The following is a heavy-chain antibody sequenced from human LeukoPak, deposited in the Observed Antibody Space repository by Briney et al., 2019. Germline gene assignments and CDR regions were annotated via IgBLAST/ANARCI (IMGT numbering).Heavy chain of an antibody. Sequence: KSSETLSLTCNVSGDSIRSYYWSWIRQPPGKGLEWIGYVFYSRGTNYNPSLKSRVIVSLETSKNQFSLKLSSVTAADTAVYYCASLLPIRVVTHDFYYYGMDVWGQGTTVTVSS. CDR2: VFYSRGT. CDR1: GDSIRSYY. J-gene: IGHJ6*02. CDR3: ASLLPIRVVTHDFYYYGMDV. V-gene: IGHV4-59*08. D-gene: IGHD3-10*01.